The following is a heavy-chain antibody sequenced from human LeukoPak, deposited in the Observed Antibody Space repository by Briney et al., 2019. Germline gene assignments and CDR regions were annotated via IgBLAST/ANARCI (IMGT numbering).Heavy chain of an antibody. CDR2: ISSSGSTI. D-gene: IGHD1-26*01. CDR3: ARGASGSYYDAFDI. J-gene: IGHJ3*02. CDR1: GFTFSSYE. V-gene: IGHV3-48*03. Sequence: EGSLRLSCAASGFTFSSYEMNWVRQAPGKGLEWVSYISSSGSTIYYADSVKGRFTISRDNAKNTLYLQMNSLRAEDTAVYYCARGASGSYYDAFDIWGQGTMVTVSS.